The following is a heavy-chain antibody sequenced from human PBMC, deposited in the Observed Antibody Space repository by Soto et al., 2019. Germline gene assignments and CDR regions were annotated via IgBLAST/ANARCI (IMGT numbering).Heavy chain of an antibody. D-gene: IGHD5-12*01. J-gene: IGHJ4*02. Sequence: SETLSLTCTVSGGSISSSSYYWGWIRQHPGKGLEWIGYIYYSGSTYYNPSLKSRVTISVDTSKNQFSLKLSSVTAADTAVYYCARWPWLHTLYYFDYWGQGTLVTVSS. CDR2: IYYSGST. CDR3: ARWPWLHTLYYFDY. V-gene: IGHV4-31*03. CDR1: GGSISSSSYY.